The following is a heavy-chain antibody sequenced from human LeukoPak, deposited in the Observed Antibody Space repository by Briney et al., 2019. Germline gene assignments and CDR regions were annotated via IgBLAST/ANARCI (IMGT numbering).Heavy chain of an antibody. V-gene: IGHV3-23*01. CDR1: GFTFNSYA. CDR3: ANPPGRDEY. CDR2: ISGSGGST. D-gene: IGHD3-10*01. J-gene: IGHJ4*02. Sequence: QSGGSLRLSCAASGFTFNSYAMRWVRQAPGKGVEWVSDISGSGGSTDYAGCVKGRFTISRDNSKNTKYLQMNSLRPEETAVYYCANPPGRDEYWGQGPLDSVSS.